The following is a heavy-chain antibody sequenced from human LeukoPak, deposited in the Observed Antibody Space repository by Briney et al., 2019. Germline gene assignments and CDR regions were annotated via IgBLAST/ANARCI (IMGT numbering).Heavy chain of an antibody. CDR3: ARDWQYCGGDCIPRGFDP. J-gene: IGHJ5*02. CDR2: IIPIFGTA. V-gene: IGHV1-69*05. Sequence: SVKVSCKASGGTSSSYAISWVRQAPGQGLEWMGRIIPIFGTANYAQKFQGRVTITTDESTSTAYMELSSLRSEDTAVYYCARDWQYCGGDCIPRGFDPWGQGTLVTVSS. D-gene: IGHD2-21*02. CDR1: GGTSSSYA.